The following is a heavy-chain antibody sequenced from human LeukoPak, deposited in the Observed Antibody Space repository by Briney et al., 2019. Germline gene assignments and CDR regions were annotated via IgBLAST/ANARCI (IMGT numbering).Heavy chain of an antibody. D-gene: IGHD4-17*01. CDR3: ARDLNNGDYVTGDAFDI. J-gene: IGHJ3*02. CDR2: IRGNSVFT. CDR1: GFTFSRYT. Sequence: GGSLRLSCAASGFTFSRYTMNWVRQAPGKGLEWVSSIRGNSVFTPYADSVKGRFIIFRDNAQNSLYLQMNSLRAEDTAVYYCARDLNNGDYVTGDAFDIWGQGAMVTVSS. V-gene: IGHV3-21*06.